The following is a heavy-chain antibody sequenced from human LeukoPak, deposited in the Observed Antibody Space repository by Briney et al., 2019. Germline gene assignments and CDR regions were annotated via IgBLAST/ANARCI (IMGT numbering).Heavy chain of an antibody. CDR2: IYYSGST. J-gene: IGHJ6*02. V-gene: IGHV4-59*01. CDR3: ARARPAYYYYGMDV. CDR1: GGSISSYY. Sequence: PSETLSLTCTVSGGSISSYYWSWIRQPPGKGLDWIGYIYYSGSTNYNPSLKSRVTISVDTSKNQFSLKLSSVTAADTAVYYCARARPAYYYYGMDVWGQGTTVTDSS.